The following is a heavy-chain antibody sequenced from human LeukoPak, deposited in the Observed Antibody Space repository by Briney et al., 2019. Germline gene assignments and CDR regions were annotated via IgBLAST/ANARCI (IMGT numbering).Heavy chain of an antibody. V-gene: IGHV3-53*01. D-gene: IGHD3-22*01. J-gene: IGHJ3*02. Sequence: GGSLRLSCAASGFTVSSNYMSWVRQAPGKGLEWVSVIYSGGSTYYADSVKGRFTISRDNTKNTLYLQMNSLRAEDTAVYYCARDTYYYDSSGYPPLHDAFDIWGQGTMVTVSS. CDR2: IYSGGST. CDR3: ARDTYYYDSSGYPPLHDAFDI. CDR1: GFTVSSNY.